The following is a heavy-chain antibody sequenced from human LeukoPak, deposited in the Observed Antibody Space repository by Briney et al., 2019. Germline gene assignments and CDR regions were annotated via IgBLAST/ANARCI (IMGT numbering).Heavy chain of an antibody. CDR2: MNPNSGNT. D-gene: IGHD3-22*01. CDR1: GYTFTSYD. Sequence: ASVKVSCKASGYTFTSYDINWVRQATGQGLEWMGWMNPNSGNTGYAQKFQGRVTITRNTSISTAYMELSSLRSEDTAVYYCARGRLQDCYDSSGYHYYYYYYYMDVWGKGTTVTVSS. V-gene: IGHV1-8*03. J-gene: IGHJ6*03. CDR3: ARGRLQDCYDSSGYHYYYYYYYMDV.